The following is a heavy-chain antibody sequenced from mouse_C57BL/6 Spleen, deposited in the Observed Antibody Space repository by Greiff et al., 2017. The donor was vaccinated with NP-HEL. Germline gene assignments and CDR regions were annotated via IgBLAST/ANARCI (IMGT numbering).Heavy chain of an antibody. D-gene: IGHD2-1*01. Sequence: EVQVVESGPGLVKPSQSLSLTCSVTGYSITSGYYWNWIRQFPGNKLEWMGYISYDGSNNYNPSLKNRISITRDTSKNQFFLKLNSVTTEDTATYYCARGDYGNYVGAMDYWGQGTSVTVSS. CDR1: GYSITSGYY. CDR2: ISYDGSN. V-gene: IGHV3-6*01. J-gene: IGHJ4*01. CDR3: ARGDYGNYVGAMDY.